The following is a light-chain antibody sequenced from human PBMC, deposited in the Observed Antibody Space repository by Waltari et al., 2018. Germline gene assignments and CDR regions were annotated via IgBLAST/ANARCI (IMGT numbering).Light chain of an antibody. V-gene: IGLV2-14*03. Sequence: QSALTQPASVSGSPGQSITLPCTGSSSDVGGNDYVSCYQHHPCNAPKLIIFDFNERPSGVSSRFSGSKSGNTASRTISGLQAEDEADYYCSSYTPSSTSPYVFGTGTTVTVL. CDR1: SSDVGGNDY. CDR2: DFN. CDR3: SSYTPSSTSPYV. J-gene: IGLJ1*01.